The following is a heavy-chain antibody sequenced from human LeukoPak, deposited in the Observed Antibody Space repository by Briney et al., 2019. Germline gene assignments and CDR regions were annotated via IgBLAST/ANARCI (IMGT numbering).Heavy chain of an antibody. CDR3: ARGTTLYCSGGSCYSRGIDY. J-gene: IGHJ4*02. V-gene: IGHV4-34*01. D-gene: IGHD2-15*01. CDR1: GGSFSGYY. Sequence: PSETLSLTCTVSGGSFSGYYWSWIRQPPGKGLEWIGEINHSGSTNYNPSLKSRVTISVDTSKNQFSLKLSSVTAADTAVYYCARGTTLYCSGGSCYSRGIDYWGQGTLVTVSS. CDR2: INHSGST.